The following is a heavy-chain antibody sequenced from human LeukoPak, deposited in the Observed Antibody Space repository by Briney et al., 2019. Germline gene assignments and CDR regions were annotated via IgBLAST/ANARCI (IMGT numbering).Heavy chain of an antibody. CDR1: GFTLSNAW. V-gene: IGHV3-15*01. Sequence: GGSLRLSCAASGFTLSNAWMNWVRQAPGKGLEWVGLIKSKTNGETRDYAAPVKGRFTISRDDSDNTLYLQMNSLKNEDTAVYYCARAGGYCGRISCPYYFDYWGQGSLVAVSS. J-gene: IGHJ4*02. CDR3: ARAGGYCGRISCPYYFDY. D-gene: IGHD2-15*01. CDR2: IKSKTNGETR.